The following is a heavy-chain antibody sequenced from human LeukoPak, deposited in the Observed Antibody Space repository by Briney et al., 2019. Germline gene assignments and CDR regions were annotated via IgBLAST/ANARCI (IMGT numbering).Heavy chain of an antibody. CDR3: ARQGYGGNWFDP. V-gene: IGHV5-10-1*01. CDR2: IDPSDSYI. Sequence: GESPKISCKGSGYSFTSYWISWVRQMPGKGLEWMGRIDPSDSYINYSPSFQGHVTISADKSISTAYLQWTSLKASDTAMYYCARQGYGGNWFDPWGQGTLVTVSS. CDR1: GYSFTSYW. D-gene: IGHD5-18*01. J-gene: IGHJ5*02.